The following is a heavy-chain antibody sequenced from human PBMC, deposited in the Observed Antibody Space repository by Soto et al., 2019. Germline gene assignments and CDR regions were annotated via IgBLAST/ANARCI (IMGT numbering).Heavy chain of an antibody. Sequence: QVQLVQSGAEVKKPGASVKVSCKASGYTFTSYAMHWVRQAPGQRLEWMGWINAGNGNTKYSQKFQGRVTITRDTSASTAYMVLSSLRSEDTAVYYCARAPDYYGFDPWGQGTLVTVSS. CDR1: GYTFTSYA. D-gene: IGHD3-10*01. J-gene: IGHJ5*02. V-gene: IGHV1-3*01. CDR2: INAGNGNT. CDR3: ARAPDYYGFDP.